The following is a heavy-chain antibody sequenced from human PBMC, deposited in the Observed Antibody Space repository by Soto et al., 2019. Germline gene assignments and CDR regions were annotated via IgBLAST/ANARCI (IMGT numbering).Heavy chain of an antibody. CDR3: ARNPAPSGWYDY. J-gene: IGHJ4*02. D-gene: IGHD6-19*01. CDR2: ISDGSST. V-gene: IGHV3-74*01. CDR1: GFTFSSYA. Sequence: GGSLRLSXAASGFTFSSYAMSWVRQAPGRGLEWVSIISDGSSTVYADSVKGRFTISRDNAKSTLYLQMNSLTAEDTAVYYCARNPAPSGWYDYWGQGALVTVSS.